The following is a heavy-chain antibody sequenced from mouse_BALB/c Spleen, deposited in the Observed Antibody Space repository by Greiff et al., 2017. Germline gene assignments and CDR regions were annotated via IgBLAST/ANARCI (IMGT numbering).Heavy chain of an antibody. V-gene: IGHV2-9*02. CDR1: GFSLTSYG. Sequence: VQVVESGPGLVAPSQSLSITCTVSGFSLTSYGVHWVRQPPGKGLEWLGVIWAGGSTNYNSALMSRLSISKDNSKSQVFLKMNSLQTDDTAMYYCSYYGNPHYYAMDYWGQGTSVTVSS. D-gene: IGHD2-1*01. CDR2: IWAGGST. J-gene: IGHJ4*01. CDR3: SYYGNPHYYAMDY.